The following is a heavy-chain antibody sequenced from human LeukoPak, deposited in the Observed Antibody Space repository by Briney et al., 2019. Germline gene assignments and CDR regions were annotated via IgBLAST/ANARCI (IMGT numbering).Heavy chain of an antibody. Sequence: PSEALSLTCAVYGGSFSGYYWSWIRQPPGKGLEWIGEINHSGSTNYNPSLKSRVTISLDTSKNQFSLKLTSVTAADTAVYYCARTGGSNPYYYYYYYMDVWGKGTTVTVSS. CDR3: ARTGGSNPYYYYYYYMDV. V-gene: IGHV4-34*01. J-gene: IGHJ6*03. D-gene: IGHD7-27*01. CDR1: GGSFSGYY. CDR2: INHSGST.